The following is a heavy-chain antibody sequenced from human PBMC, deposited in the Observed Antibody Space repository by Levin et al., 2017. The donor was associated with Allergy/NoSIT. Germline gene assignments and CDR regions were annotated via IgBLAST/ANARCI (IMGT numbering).Heavy chain of an antibody. V-gene: IGHV1-2*03. CDR1: GYTFTGYY. J-gene: IGHJ5*02. CDR3: ARGLSGYSTAWFDP. CDR2: INPKTGGT. Sequence: LGASVKVSCKASGYTFTGYYMHWVRQAPGQGLEWMGWINPKTGGTNYAQKFLGRVTMTRDTSISTAYMELNRLTSDDTAVYYCARGLSGYSTAWFDPWGQGTLVTVSS. D-gene: IGHD6-13*01.